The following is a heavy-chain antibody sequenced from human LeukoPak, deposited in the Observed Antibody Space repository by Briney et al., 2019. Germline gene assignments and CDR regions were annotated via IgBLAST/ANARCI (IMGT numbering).Heavy chain of an antibody. Sequence: SETLSLTCTVSGASISSTSYYWGWIRQPPGKGPEWIGSIYFSGSTHYNPSLKSRLTISVDTSRNQFSLQLTSVTAADTSVYYFARPPGGVWGSHRYARFDFWGQGTLVTVSS. CDR3: ARPPGGVWGSHRYARFDF. D-gene: IGHD3-16*02. V-gene: IGHV4-39*01. CDR2: IYFSGST. CDR1: GASISSTSYY. J-gene: IGHJ4*02.